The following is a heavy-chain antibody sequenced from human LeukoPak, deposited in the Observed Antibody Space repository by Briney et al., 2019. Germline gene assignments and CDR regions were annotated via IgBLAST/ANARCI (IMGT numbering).Heavy chain of an antibody. J-gene: IGHJ5*02. V-gene: IGHV4-4*07. CDR2: INTSGNS. CDR1: GGSISSYY. CDR3: AREGGGSRWLDR. D-gene: IGHD6-25*01. Sequence: SETLSLTCTVSGGSISSYYWSWIRQPAGKGLEWIGRINTSGNSNYNPSLRSRVTMSVDTSKNQFSLNLSSVTAADTAVYYCAREGGGSRWLDRWGQGTLVTVSS.